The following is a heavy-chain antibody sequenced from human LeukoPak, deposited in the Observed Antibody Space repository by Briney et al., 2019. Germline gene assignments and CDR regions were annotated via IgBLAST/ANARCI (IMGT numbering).Heavy chain of an antibody. CDR3: AELGITMIGGV. V-gene: IGHV3-20*04. J-gene: IGHJ6*04. CDR1: GYTFGDYG. Sequence: GGSLRLSCAASGYTFGDYGMSWVRQVPGKGLEWVSGTNRRGDITGYADSVKGRFTISRDNAKNSLYLQMNSLRAEDTAVYYCAELGITMIGGVWGKGTTVTISS. D-gene: IGHD3-10*02. CDR2: TNRRGDIT.